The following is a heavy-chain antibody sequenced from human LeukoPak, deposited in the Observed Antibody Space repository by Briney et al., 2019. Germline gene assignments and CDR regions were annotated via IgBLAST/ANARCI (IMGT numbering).Heavy chain of an antibody. CDR1: GFTFSSYW. J-gene: IGHJ4*02. D-gene: IGHD3-10*01. CDR3: ARGPLWNSGSGTYEIDY. Sequence: GGSLRLSCAASGFTFSSYWVHWVRQAPGKGLVWVSHINSDGSRSSHADSVMGRFTISRDNAKNTLYLQMNSLRAEDTAVYYCARGPLWNSGSGTYEIDYWGQGTLVTVSS. V-gene: IGHV3-74*01. CDR2: INSDGSRS.